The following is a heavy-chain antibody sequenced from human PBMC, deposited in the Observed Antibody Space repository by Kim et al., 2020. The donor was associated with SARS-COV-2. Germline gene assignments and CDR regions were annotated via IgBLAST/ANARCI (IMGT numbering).Heavy chain of an antibody. CDR3: ARGPIAARADLSYFDY. CDR1: GGSISSSDCY. CDR2: IYYSGST. V-gene: IGHV4-30-4*01. J-gene: IGHJ4*02. D-gene: IGHD6-6*01. Sequence: SETLSLTCTVSGGSISSSDCYWNWIRHPPGKGLEWIGYIYYSGSTYYNPSLKSRVTISADTSKNQFSLKLSSVTAADTAVYYCARGPIAARADLSYFDYWGQGTLVTVSS.